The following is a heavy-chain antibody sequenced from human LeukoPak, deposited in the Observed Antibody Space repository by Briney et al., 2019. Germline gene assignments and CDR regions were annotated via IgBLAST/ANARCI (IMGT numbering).Heavy chain of an antibody. CDR3: AGGAIAVAGGTWFEP. D-gene: IGHD6-19*01. Sequence: SETLSFTCAVYGGSLSGYYWGWIRQPQGKGLEWIGSIYHSGSTYYNPSLKSRVTISVDTSKNQFSLKLSSVTAADTAVYYCAGGAIAVAGGTWFEPWGQGTLVTVSS. CDR1: GGSLSGYY. CDR2: IYHSGST. J-gene: IGHJ5*02. V-gene: IGHV4-38-2*01.